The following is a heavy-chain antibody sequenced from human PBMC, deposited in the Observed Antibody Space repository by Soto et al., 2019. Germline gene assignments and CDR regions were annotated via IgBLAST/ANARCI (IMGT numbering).Heavy chain of an antibody. D-gene: IGHD3-9*01. J-gene: IGHJ4*02. CDR2: IYYSGST. V-gene: IGHV4-31*03. CDR1: GGSISSGGYY. CDR3: ARESYDILTGYDN. Sequence: QVQLQESGPGLVKPSQTLSLTCTVSGGSISSGGYYWSWIRQHPGKGLEWIGYIYYSGSTYYNPSLKSRVTISVKTSKNQFSLKLSSVTAADTAVYYCARESYDILTGYDNWGQGTLVTVSS.